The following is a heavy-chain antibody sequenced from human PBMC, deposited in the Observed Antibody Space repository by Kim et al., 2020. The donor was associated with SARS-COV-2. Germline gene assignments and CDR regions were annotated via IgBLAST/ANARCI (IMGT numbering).Heavy chain of an antibody. D-gene: IGHD3-22*01. J-gene: IGHJ4*02. CDR3: ATPRGDYYDSRAFDY. CDR2: INHSGST. Sequence: SETLSLTCAVYGGSFSGYYWSWIRQPPGKGLEWIGEINHSGSTNYNPSLKSRVTISVDTSKNQFSLKLSSVTAADTAVYYCATPRGDYYDSRAFDYWGQGTLVTVSS. CDR1: GGSFSGYY. V-gene: IGHV4-34*01.